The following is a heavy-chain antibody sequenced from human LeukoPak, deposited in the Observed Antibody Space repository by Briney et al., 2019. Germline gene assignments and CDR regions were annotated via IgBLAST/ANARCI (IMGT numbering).Heavy chain of an antibody. D-gene: IGHD5-18*01. CDR1: GGSISSYY. CDR3: ARVMRYSYGRVGAFDI. V-gene: IGHV4-59*01. J-gene: IGHJ3*02. Sequence: PSETLSLTCTVSGGSISSYYWSWIRQPPGKGLEWIGYIYYSGSTNYNPSLKSRVTISVDTSKNQFSLKLSSVTAADTAVYYCARVMRYSYGRVGAFDIWGQGTMVTVSS. CDR2: IYYSGST.